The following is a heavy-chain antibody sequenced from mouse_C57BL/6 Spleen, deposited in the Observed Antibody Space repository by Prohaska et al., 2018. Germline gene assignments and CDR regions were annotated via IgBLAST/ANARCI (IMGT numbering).Heavy chain of an antibody. CDR1: GIDFSRYW. CDR3: ASQNWDWYFDV. Sequence: EVKLLQSGGGLVQPGGSLKLSCAASGIDFSRYWMSWVRRAPGKGLEWIGEINPDSSTINYAPSLKDKFIISRDNAKNTLYLQMSKVRSEDTALYYCASQNWDWYFDVWGTGTTVTVSS. J-gene: IGHJ1*03. V-gene: IGHV4-1*01. D-gene: IGHD4-1*01. CDR2: INPDSSTI.